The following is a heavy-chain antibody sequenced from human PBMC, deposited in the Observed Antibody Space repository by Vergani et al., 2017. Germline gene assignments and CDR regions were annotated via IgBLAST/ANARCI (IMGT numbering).Heavy chain of an antibody. Sequence: QVQLVQSGAEVKKPGSSVKVSCKAFGGTFSNYAVRWVRQAPGQGLEWMGGIIPIFGTANYAQKFQGRVTITADKATSTAYMELSSLRSEDTAVYYCARDEIAAAGTAGAYDIWGQGTMVTVSS. V-gene: IGHV1-69*06. CDR3: ARDEIAAAGTAGAYDI. CDR1: GGTFSNYA. D-gene: IGHD6-13*01. CDR2: IIPIFGTA. J-gene: IGHJ3*02.